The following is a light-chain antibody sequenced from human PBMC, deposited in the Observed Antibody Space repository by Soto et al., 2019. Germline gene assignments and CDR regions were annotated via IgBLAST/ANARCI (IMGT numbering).Light chain of an antibody. CDR1: QSLSSNY. J-gene: IGKJ3*01. CDR2: GTS. CDR3: QQYGGSAFT. Sequence: EIVLTQSPGTLSLSPGERATLSCRASQSLSSNYVAWYQQKPGQAPRLLISGTSNRATGIPDRFSGSGSGTDFTLTISRLEPDDFAVYYCQQYGGSAFTFGPGTKVDIK. V-gene: IGKV3-20*01.